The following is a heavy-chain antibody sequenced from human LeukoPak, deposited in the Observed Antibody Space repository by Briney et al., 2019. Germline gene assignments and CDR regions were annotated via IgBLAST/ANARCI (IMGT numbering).Heavy chain of an antibody. V-gene: IGHV1-69*05. CDR1: GGTFSSYA. CDR2: IIPIFGTA. Sequence: SVKVSCKASGGTFSSYAISWVRQAPGQGLEWMGGIIPIFGTANYAQKFQGRVTMTRDTSTTTVYLELSSLRSEDTAVYYCARDMSTRVTPISYAFDVWGQGTMVTVSS. CDR3: ARDMSTRVTPISYAFDV. J-gene: IGHJ3*01. D-gene: IGHD4-23*01.